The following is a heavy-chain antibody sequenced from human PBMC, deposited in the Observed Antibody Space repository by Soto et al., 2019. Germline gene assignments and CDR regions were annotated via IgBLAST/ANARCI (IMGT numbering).Heavy chain of an antibody. CDR2: IWYDGSNK. D-gene: IGHD3-10*01. V-gene: IGHV3-33*01. CDR1: GFTFSSYG. J-gene: IGHJ5*02. Sequence: QVQLVESGGGVVQPGRSLRLSCAASGFTFSSYGMHWVRQAPGKGLEWVAVIWYDGSNKYYADSVKGRFTISRDNSKNPXXLQMNSLRAEDTAVYYCARMGLGYYGSGNGGWFDPWGQGTLVTVSS. CDR3: ARMGLGYYGSGNGGWFDP.